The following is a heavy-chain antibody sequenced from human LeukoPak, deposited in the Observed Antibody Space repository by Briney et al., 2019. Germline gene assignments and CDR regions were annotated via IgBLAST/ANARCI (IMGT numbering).Heavy chain of an antibody. V-gene: IGHV3-48*04. CDR3: ARNLYGSGTYYKENWFGP. D-gene: IGHD3-10*01. CDR2: ITASSSTM. CDR1: GFIFSDYS. J-gene: IGHJ5*02. Sequence: GGSLRLSCAASGFIFSDYSMNWVRQAPGKGLEWVSYITASSSTMYYADSVKGRFTISRDNAKNSLYLQMNSLRAEDTAVYYCARNLYGSGTYYKENWFGPWGQGTLVTVSS.